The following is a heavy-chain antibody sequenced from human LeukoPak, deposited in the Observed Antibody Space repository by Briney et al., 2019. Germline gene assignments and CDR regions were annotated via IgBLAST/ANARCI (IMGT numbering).Heavy chain of an antibody. CDR1: GYTFTRYD. J-gene: IGHJ6*03. V-gene: IGHV1-8*01. Sequence: GSSVTVSCKASGYTFTRYDIKWVRQDTGQGLELMGWMNPNSGNTGYAQKFQGRVTMTRNTSISTAYMELSSLRSEDTAVYYCARLYGDSDFYYYYYMDVWGKGTTVTVSS. D-gene: IGHD4-17*01. CDR3: ARLYGDSDFYYYYYMDV. CDR2: MNPNSGNT.